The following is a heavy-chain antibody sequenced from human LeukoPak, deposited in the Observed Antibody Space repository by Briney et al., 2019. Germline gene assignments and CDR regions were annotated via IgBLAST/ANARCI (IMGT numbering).Heavy chain of an antibody. J-gene: IGHJ3*02. CDR3: AGDFNDFWSGYRESGAFDI. CDR2: ITNSGSFI. D-gene: IGHD3-3*01. CDR1: GFTFSSYS. V-gene: IGHV3-21*01. Sequence: GGSLRLSCAASGFTFSSYSMNWVRQSPGKGLEWVSSITNSGSFIYYADSVKGRFTISRDNAKNSLYLQMNSLRAEDTAVYYCAGDFNDFWSGYRESGAFDIWGQGTMVTVSS.